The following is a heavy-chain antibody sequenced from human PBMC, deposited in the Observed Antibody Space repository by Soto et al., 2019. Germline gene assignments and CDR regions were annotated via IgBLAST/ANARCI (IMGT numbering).Heavy chain of an antibody. J-gene: IGHJ4*02. CDR1: GFTFSSYS. D-gene: IGHD3-10*01. CDR2: ISSSSSYI. CDR3: ARLAGPGPGTKNGGRY. V-gene: IGHV3-21*01. Sequence: EVQLVESGGGLVKPGGSLRLSCAASGFTFSSYSMNWVRQAPGKGLEWVSSISSSSSYIYYADSVKGRFTISRDNAKNSLYLQMNSLRAEDTAVYYCARLAGPGPGTKNGGRYWGQGTLVTVSS.